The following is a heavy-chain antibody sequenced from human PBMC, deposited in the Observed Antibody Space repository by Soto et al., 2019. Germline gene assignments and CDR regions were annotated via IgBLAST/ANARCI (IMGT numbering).Heavy chain of an antibody. CDR3: SKDFTTMVRMCDY. CDR1: GFTFDDYA. D-gene: IGHD5-18*01. V-gene: IGHV3-9*01. Sequence: EVQLVESGGALVQPGRSLRLSCAASGFTFDDYAMHWVRQAPGKGPEWVSGISWNSASIGYADSVQGRFTISRDNAKKSLYLQMNSLKADDTAVYFCSKDFTTMVRMCDYWGQGTLVTVSS. CDR2: ISWNSASI. J-gene: IGHJ4*02.